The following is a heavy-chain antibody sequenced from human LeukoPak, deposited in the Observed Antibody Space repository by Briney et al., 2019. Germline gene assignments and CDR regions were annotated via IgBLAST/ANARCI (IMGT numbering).Heavy chain of an antibody. D-gene: IGHD3-22*01. Sequence: GASVKVSCKASGYTFTSYYIHWVRQAPGQGLEWMGIINPAGGSTTYAQKFQGSRLTLTRDTSTSTVYMELSSLRSEDTAVYYCARGRGVHDSHTYDYFDYWGQGSLDTVSS. CDR1: GYTFTSYY. CDR3: ARGRGVHDSHTYDYFDY. V-gene: IGHV1-46*01. CDR2: INPAGGST. J-gene: IGHJ4*02.